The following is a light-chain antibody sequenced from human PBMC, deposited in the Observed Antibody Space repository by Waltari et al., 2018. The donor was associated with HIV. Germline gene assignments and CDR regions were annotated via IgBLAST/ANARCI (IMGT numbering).Light chain of an antibody. V-gene: IGKV1-5*03. J-gene: IGKJ1*01. CDR3: QQIHIYGT. CDR2: QAS. Sequence: DIQLTQSPSTLSASVGDRVTIPCRASQRINRWLAWYQQKPGKAPKLLIYQASNLGSGVPSRFSGSGSGTEFALTFSSLEPDDFATYDCQQIHIYGTFGQGTKVEMK. CDR1: QRINRW.